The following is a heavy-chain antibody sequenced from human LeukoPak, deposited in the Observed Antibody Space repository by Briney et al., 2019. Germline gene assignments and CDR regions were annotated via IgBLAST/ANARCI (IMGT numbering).Heavy chain of an antibody. CDR1: GGSFSGYY. CDR3: ARDGGKYRFDP. D-gene: IGHD4-23*01. V-gene: IGHV4-34*01. Sequence: PSETLSLTCAVYGGSFSGYYWSWIRQPPGKGLEWIGEINHSGSTNYNPSLKSRVTISVDTSKNQFSLKLSSVTAADTAVYYRARDGGKYRFDPWGQGTLVTVSS. J-gene: IGHJ5*02. CDR2: INHSGST.